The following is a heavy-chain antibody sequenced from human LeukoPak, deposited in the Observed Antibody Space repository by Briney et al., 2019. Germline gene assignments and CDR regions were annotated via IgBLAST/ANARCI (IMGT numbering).Heavy chain of an antibody. D-gene: IGHD1-14*01. J-gene: IGHJ4*02. CDR1: GFTFRTYW. V-gene: IGHV3-7*01. CDR3: ARGQNWNHDY. CDR2: IKTDGSDK. Sequence: PGGSLRLSCAASGFTFRTYWMSWVRQAPGKGLEWVASIKTDGSDKYYVDSVKGRFTITRDNAKNSLSLQMNSLRAEDTAVYYCARGQNWNHDYWGQGTLVTVSS.